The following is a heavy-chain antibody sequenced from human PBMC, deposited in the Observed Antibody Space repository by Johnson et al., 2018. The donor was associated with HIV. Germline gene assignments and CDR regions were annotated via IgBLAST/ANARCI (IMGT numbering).Heavy chain of an antibody. CDR3: AREKTTGWYDDAFDI. D-gene: IGHD6-19*01. J-gene: IGHJ3*02. V-gene: IGHV3-30-3*01. CDR1: AFTFRTYS. Sequence: QVQLVESGGGVIQPGRSLRLSCAASAFTFRTYSMHWVRQPPGKGLEWVAAISYVETNKYYADSVKGRFTISRDNSKNTIYLHMPSLRADDTAVYYCAREKTTGWYDDAFDIWGHGTMVTVSS. CDR2: ISYVETNK.